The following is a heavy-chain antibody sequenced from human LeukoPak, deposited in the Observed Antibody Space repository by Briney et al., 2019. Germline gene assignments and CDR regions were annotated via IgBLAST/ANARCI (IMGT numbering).Heavy chain of an antibody. Sequence: PGRSPGSSSALSGFTSCLSTMNSVRQNPGWGLEWGSSNISSSTYIYYADSVKGRFTISRDNAKKSLNLQMNSLRAEDTAVYYCATDPSDYETDAFDIWGQGTTVTVSS. J-gene: IGHJ3*02. V-gene: IGHV3-21*01. CDR3: ATDPSDYETDAFDI. CDR2: NISSSTYI. CDR1: GFTSCLST. D-gene: IGHD5-12*01.